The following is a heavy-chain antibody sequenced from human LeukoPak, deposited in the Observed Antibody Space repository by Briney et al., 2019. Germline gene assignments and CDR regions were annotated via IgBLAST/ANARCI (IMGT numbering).Heavy chain of an antibody. V-gene: IGHV4-59*01. CDR2: IYYSGST. D-gene: IGHD5-24*01. Sequence: SETLSLTCTVSGGSISSYYWSWIRQPPGKGLEWIGYIYYSGSTNYNPSLKSRVTIPVDTSKNQFSLKLSSVTAADTAVYYCATARELNWFDPWGQGTLVTVSS. CDR3: ATARELNWFDP. CDR1: GGSISSYY. J-gene: IGHJ5*02.